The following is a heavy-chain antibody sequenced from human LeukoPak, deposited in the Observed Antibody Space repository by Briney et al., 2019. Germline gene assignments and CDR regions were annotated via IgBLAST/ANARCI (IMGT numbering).Heavy chain of an antibody. D-gene: IGHD6-13*01. CDR1: GFTFDDYG. V-gene: IGHV3-9*01. J-gene: IGHJ3*02. CDR3: AKDIDSSSWYVDHAFGI. CDR2: ISWSSCSI. Sequence: PGGSLRLSCAASGFTFDDYGMHWVRHAPGKGLEWVSGISWSSCSICYADSVKRPFTISRDNAKNSLYLQMNSLRAEDTALYYCAKDIDSSSWYVDHAFGIWGQGTMVTVSS.